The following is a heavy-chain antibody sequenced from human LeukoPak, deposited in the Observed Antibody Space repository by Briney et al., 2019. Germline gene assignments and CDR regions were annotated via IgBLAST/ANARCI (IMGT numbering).Heavy chain of an antibody. Sequence: PGGSLRLSCTASGFTFSSYWMSWVRQTPEKGLEWVANIKQDGSEKVYVDSVKGRFIISRDNAQSSLYLQMNTLRDDDTAVYCCAREPYSSSWAYGMDVWGQGTTVTVTS. J-gene: IGHJ6*02. V-gene: IGHV3-7*05. CDR3: AREPYSSSWAYGMDV. CDR1: GFTFSSYW. CDR2: IKQDGSEK. D-gene: IGHD6-13*01.